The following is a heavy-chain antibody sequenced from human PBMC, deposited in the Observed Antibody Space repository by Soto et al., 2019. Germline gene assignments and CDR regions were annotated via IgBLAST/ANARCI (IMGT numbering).Heavy chain of an antibody. CDR2: INHSGST. J-gene: IGHJ5*02. V-gene: IGHV4-34*01. CDR1: GGSFSGYY. CDR3: ARGHYCSGGSCYSKWFDP. Sequence: QVQLQQWGAGLLKPSETLSLTCAVYGGSFSGYYWSWIRQPPGKGLEWIGEINHSGSTNSNPSLKSRVTVSVDTSKNQFSLRLISVTAADTAVYYCARGHYCSGGSCYSKWFDPWGQGTLVTVSS. D-gene: IGHD2-15*01.